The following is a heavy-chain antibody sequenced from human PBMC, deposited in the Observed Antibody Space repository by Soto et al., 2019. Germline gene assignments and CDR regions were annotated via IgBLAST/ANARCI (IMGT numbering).Heavy chain of an antibody. Sequence: SVKVSCKISEHTLRDYSIHWVRQAPGQGLEWMGGIIPIFGTANYAQKFHGRVTVTADTSANTVYMELSSLKSDDTAVYYCATTTKLRGAMITNLNFDLWGQGTPVTVSS. J-gene: IGHJ4*02. CDR2: IIPIFGTA. CDR3: ATTTKLRGAMITNLNFDL. CDR1: EHTLRDYS. D-gene: IGHD3-10*01. V-gene: IGHV1-69*06.